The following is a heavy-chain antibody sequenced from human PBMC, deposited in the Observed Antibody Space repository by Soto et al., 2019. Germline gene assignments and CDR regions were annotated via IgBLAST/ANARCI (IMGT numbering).Heavy chain of an antibody. CDR2: IIPIQGKA. D-gene: IGHD2-21*01. J-gene: IGHJ6*03. V-gene: IGHV1-69*02. Sequence: QVQLVQSGAELKKPGSSVKVSCEASGGSFISYSCTWVRQAPGQGLEWMGRIIPIQGKANYALKFQDRVTITADRSTRTAYMELRSLRPEDTAVYNCAKSLLFVDHAYMDVWGKGTTVTVSS. CDR1: GGSFISYS. CDR3: AKSLLFVDHAYMDV.